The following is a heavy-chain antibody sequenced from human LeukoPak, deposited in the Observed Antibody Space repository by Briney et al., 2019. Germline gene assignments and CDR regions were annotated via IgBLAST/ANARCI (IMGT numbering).Heavy chain of an antibody. V-gene: IGHV3-66*01. CDR1: GFTVTSNY. CDR3: TRDLSAGMAAAGIVDY. Sequence: GGSLRLSCAASGFTVTSNYMSWVRQAPGKGLEWVSIIYSDGSTSYADSVKGRFTISRDSSKNTVYLQMNSLRAEDTAVYYCTRDLSAGMAAAGIVDYWGQGTLVTVSS. J-gene: IGHJ4*02. D-gene: IGHD6-13*01. CDR2: IYSDGST.